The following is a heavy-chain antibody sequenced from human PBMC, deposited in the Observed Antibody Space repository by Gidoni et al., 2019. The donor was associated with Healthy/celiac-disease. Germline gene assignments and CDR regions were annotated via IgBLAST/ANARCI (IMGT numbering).Heavy chain of an antibody. V-gene: IGHV4-39*01. Sequence: QLQLQESGPGLVKPSETLSLTCTVSGGSISSSSYYWGWIRQPPGKGLEWIGSIYYSGSTYYNPSLKSRVTISVDTSKNQFSLKLSSVTAADTAVYYCARRAVPNVLYYYYGMDVWGQGTTVTVSS. CDR2: IYYSGST. D-gene: IGHD1-1*01. CDR1: GGSISSSSYY. CDR3: ARRAVPNVLYYYYGMDV. J-gene: IGHJ6*02.